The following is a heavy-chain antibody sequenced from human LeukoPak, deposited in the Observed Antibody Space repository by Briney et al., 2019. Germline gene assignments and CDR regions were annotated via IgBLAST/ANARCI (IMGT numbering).Heavy chain of an antibody. V-gene: IGHV3-7*03. Sequence: GGSLRLSCAASGFTFSTDWMNWVRQAPGKGLEWVANIKQDGSEEYYVDSVKGRFTLSKDSAKNSLYLQMNSLRAEDTAVYYCARAEWSNWYFDLWGRGTLVTVSS. D-gene: IGHD3-3*01. CDR3: ARAEWSNWYFDL. CDR2: IKQDGSEE. J-gene: IGHJ2*01. CDR1: GFTFSTDW.